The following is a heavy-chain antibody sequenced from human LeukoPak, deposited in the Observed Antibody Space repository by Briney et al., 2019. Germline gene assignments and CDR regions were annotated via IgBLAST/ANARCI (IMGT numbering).Heavy chain of an antibody. CDR1: GYTFTSYY. CDR3: ARVKKGHDYGEYGWWTRETNFDY. Sequence: ASVKVSCKASGYTFTSYYMHWVRQAPGQGLEWMGIINPSGGSTSYAQKFQGRVTMTRDTSTSTVYMELSSLRSEDTAVYYCARVKKGHDYGEYGWWTRETNFDYWGQGTLVTVSS. V-gene: IGHV1-46*01. D-gene: IGHD4-17*01. J-gene: IGHJ4*02. CDR2: INPSGGST.